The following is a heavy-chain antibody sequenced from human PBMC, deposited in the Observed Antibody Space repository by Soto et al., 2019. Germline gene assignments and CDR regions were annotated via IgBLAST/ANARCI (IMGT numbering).Heavy chain of an antibody. V-gene: IGHV1-18*01. Sequence: SVKVSCKASGYTFTSYGISWVRQAPGQGLEWIGRIIAYNGNTTYPQKVQGRVTITTDKSTSTAYLELRSLSSDDTAVYYCAREDRDRETGLVPAAIDGMDVWGQGTTVTVSS. CDR2: IIAYNGNT. CDR1: GYTFTSYG. D-gene: IGHD2-2*01. J-gene: IGHJ6*02. CDR3: AREDRDRETGLVPAAIDGMDV.